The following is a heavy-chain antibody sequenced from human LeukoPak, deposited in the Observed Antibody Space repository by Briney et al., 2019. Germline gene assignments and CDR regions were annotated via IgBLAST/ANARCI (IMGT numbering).Heavy chain of an antibody. Sequence: SETLSLTCTVSGGSISSYYWSWIRQPPGKGLEWIGYIYYSGSTNYNPSLKSRVTISVDTSKNLFSLKLSSVTAADTAVYYCARASNYDTFDYWGQGTLVTVSS. CDR3: ARASNYDTFDY. V-gene: IGHV4-59*01. D-gene: IGHD3-22*01. J-gene: IGHJ4*02. CDR2: IYYSGST. CDR1: GGSISSYY.